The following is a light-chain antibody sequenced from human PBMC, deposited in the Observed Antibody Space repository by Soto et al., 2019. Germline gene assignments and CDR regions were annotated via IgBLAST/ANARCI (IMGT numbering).Light chain of an antibody. CDR2: GAS. CDR1: QSISTY. Sequence: AIRMTQSPSSLSAATGDRVTITCRASQSISTYLAWYQQKPGKAPKLLIYGASTLQSGVPSRFSGSGSGTDFTLTIRCLQSEDVATYYCQQYYSNVPITFGQGTRLEIK. J-gene: IGKJ5*01. V-gene: IGKV1-8*01. CDR3: QQYYSNVPIT.